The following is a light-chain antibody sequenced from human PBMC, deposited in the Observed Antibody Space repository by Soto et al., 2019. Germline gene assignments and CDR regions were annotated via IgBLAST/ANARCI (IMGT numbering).Light chain of an antibody. Sequence: QSVLTRPASVSGSPGQSITSSCTGTSSDVGGYNYVSWYQQHPGKAPKLMIYEVSNRPSGVSNRFSGSKSGNTASLTISGLQAEDEADYYCSSYTSSSTLNYVFGTGTKVTVL. CDR1: SSDVGGYNY. CDR2: EVS. V-gene: IGLV2-14*01. CDR3: SSYTSSSTLNYV. J-gene: IGLJ1*01.